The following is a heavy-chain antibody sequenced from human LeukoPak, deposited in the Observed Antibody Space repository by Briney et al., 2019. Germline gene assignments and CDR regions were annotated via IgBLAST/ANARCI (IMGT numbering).Heavy chain of an antibody. CDR2: IKQDGSEK. J-gene: IGHJ5*02. Sequence: GGSLRLSCAASGFTFSSYWMSWVRQAPGKGLEWVANIKQDGSEKYYVDSVKGRFTISRDNAKNSLYLQMNSLRAEDTAVYYCARDRVVAANGGRWFDPWGQGTLVTASS. D-gene: IGHD2-15*01. CDR1: GFTFSSYW. V-gene: IGHV3-7*01. CDR3: ARDRVVAANGGRWFDP.